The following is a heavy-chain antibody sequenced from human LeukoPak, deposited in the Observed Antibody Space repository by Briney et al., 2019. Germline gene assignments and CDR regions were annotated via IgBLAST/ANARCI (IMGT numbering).Heavy chain of an antibody. CDR3: ARDSRPIFEWQQLGGDY. CDR1: GYTFTGYY. Sequence: ASVKVSCKASGYTFTGYYMHWVRQAPGQGLEWMGWINPNSGGTNYAQKFQGRVTMTRDTSISAAHMELSRLRSDDAAVYYCARDSRPIFEWQQLGGDYWGQGTLVTVSS. CDR2: INPNSGGT. D-gene: IGHD6-13*01. J-gene: IGHJ4*02. V-gene: IGHV1-2*02.